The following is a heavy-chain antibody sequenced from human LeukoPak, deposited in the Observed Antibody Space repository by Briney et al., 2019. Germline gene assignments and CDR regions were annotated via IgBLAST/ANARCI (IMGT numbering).Heavy chain of an antibody. V-gene: IGHV3-21*01. CDR1: GFTFSSYS. Sequence: GGSLRLSCAASGFTFSSYSMNWVRQAPGKGLEWVSSISRNSIYIYYADSVRGRFTISRDNAKNLLYLQMNSLRAEDTAVYYCARDPEGIAAADYYYYGMDVWGQGTTVTVSS. CDR2: ISRNSIYI. D-gene: IGHD6-13*01. CDR3: ARDPEGIAAADYYYYGMDV. J-gene: IGHJ6*02.